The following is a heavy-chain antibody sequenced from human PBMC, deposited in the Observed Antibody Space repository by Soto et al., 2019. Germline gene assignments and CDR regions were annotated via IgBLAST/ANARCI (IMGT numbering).Heavy chain of an antibody. V-gene: IGHV1-69*13. D-gene: IGHD1-7*01. J-gene: IGHJ4*02. CDR3: EKENWHYLRCFHF. CDR1: GGTFSSYA. Sequence: ASVKVSCKASGGTFSSYAISWVRQAPGQGLEWMGGIIPIFGTANYAQKFQGRVTITADESTSTAYMELSSLRSEDTAVDYCEKENWHYLRCFHFWGQATLVTVPS. CDR2: IIPIFGTA.